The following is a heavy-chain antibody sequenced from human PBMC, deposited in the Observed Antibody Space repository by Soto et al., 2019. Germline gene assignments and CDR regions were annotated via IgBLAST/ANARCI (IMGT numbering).Heavy chain of an antibody. Sequence: TSETLSLTCAVSGGSISRGGYSWSWIRQPPGKGLEWIGYIYYSGSTNYNPSLKSRVTISVDTSKNQFSLKLSSVTAADTAVYYCARMTFDDYFDYWGQGTLVTVSS. J-gene: IGHJ4*02. V-gene: IGHV4-61*08. CDR1: GGSISRGGYS. CDR3: ARMTFDDYFDY. D-gene: IGHD2-21*02. CDR2: IYYSGST.